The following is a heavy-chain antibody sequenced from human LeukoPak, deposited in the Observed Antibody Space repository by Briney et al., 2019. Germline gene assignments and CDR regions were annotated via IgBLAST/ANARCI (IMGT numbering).Heavy chain of an antibody. Sequence: GGSLRLSCAASGFTFSSYAMSWVRQAPGKGLEWVSTISGRGGFTYFADSVKGRFTISRDNSKNTLYLQMNSLRADDAAAYYCAKVRYYGSGTSYFFDYWGQGTLVTVSS. D-gene: IGHD3-10*01. CDR3: AKVRYYGSGTSYFFDY. CDR2: ISGRGGFT. J-gene: IGHJ4*02. V-gene: IGHV3-23*01. CDR1: GFTFSSYA.